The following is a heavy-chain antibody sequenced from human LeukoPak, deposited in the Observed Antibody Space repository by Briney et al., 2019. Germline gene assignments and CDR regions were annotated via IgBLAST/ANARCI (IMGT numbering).Heavy chain of an antibody. V-gene: IGHV4-30-2*01. CDR3: ARGEGGPDPYFDY. Sequence: SQTLSLTCAVSGGSISSGGYSWIWIRQPPGKGLEWIGYIYHSGSTYYNPSLKSRVTISVDGSKNQFSLKLSSVTAADTAVYYCARGEGGPDPYFDYWGQGTLVTVSS. CDR1: GGSISSGGYS. CDR2: IYHSGST. J-gene: IGHJ4*02. D-gene: IGHD2-15*01.